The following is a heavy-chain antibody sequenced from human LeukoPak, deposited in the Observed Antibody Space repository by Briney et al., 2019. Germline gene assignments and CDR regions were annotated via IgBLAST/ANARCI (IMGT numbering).Heavy chain of an antibody. Sequence: GASVKVSCKASGYTFTSYGISWVRQAPGQGLEWMGWISAYNGNTNYAQKLQGRVTMTTDTSTSTAYMELRSLRSDDTAVYYCARDPVGATDGDYYYYYMDVWGKGTTVTVSS. CDR1: GYTFTSYG. CDR3: ARDPVGATDGDYYYYYMDV. J-gene: IGHJ6*03. V-gene: IGHV1-18*01. D-gene: IGHD1-26*01. CDR2: ISAYNGNT.